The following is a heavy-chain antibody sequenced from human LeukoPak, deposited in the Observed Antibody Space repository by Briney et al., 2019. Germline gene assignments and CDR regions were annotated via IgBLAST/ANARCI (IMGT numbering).Heavy chain of an antibody. CDR2: IYYSGST. CDR1: GCSINSHY. D-gene: IGHD3-22*01. Sequence: SETLSLTCTVCGCSINSHYWSWIRQPPGRGLEWVGRIYYSGSTNYNPSLRSGVTISVDTSKNQFSLKLTSVTAADTAVYYCARDYYDSGGYYDYFDYWGQGSLVTVSS. V-gene: IGHV4-59*11. J-gene: IGHJ4*02. CDR3: ARDYYDSGGYYDYFDY.